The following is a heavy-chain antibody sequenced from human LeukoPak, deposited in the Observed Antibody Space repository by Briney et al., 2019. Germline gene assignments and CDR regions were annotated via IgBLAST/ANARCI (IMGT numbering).Heavy chain of an antibody. V-gene: IGHV1-2*02. Sequence: ASVKVSCKASGHTFSGYYMHWVRQAPGQGLEWMGWINPNSGDTNYAQKFQGRVTMTRDTSISTAYMELSRLTSDDTAVYFCVRDGGMDVWGQGTTVTVSS. CDR1: GHTFSGYY. CDR3: VRDGGMDV. J-gene: IGHJ6*02. CDR2: INPNSGDT.